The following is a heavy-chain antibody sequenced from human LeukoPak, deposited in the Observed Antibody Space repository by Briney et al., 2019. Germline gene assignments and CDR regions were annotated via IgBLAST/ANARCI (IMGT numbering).Heavy chain of an antibody. CDR3: ARAFRVVAATSVFDY. J-gene: IGHJ4*02. CDR2: LYHSGNT. CDR1: GGSISSGYY. Sequence: PSETLSLTCTVSGGSISSGYYWGWIRQPPGKGLEWIGSLYHSGNTYYNPSLKSRVTISVDTSKNQFSLKLSSVTAADTAVYYCARAFRVVAATSVFDYWGQGTLVTVSS. V-gene: IGHV4-38-2*02. D-gene: IGHD2-15*01.